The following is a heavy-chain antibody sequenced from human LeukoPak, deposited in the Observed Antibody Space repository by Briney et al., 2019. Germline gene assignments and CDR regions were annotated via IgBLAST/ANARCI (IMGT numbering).Heavy chain of an antibody. CDR3: TRSVFPYYFDC. V-gene: IGHV3-74*01. J-gene: IGHJ4*02. CDR2: TNNDGSST. Sequence: QPGGSLRLSCVASGFTFSSYWIHWVRQAPGKGLVWVSRTNNDGSSTTYADFVKGRFTSSRDNAKNTLYLQMDSLRAEDTAVYYCTRSVFPYYFDCWGQGTLVTVSS. D-gene: IGHD3-10*02. CDR1: GFTFSSYW.